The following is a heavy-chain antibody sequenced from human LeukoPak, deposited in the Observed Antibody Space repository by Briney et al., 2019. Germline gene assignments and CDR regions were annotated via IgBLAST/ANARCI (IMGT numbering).Heavy chain of an antibody. CDR1: GYTFTSYA. V-gene: IGHV7-4-1*02. D-gene: IGHD3-3*01. Sequence: GASVKVSCKASGYTFTSYAMNWVRQAPGQGLEWMGWINTNTGNPTYAQGFTGRFVFSLDTSVSTAYPQISSLKAEDTAVYYCARDWRFLEWLVHYYYYGMDVWGQGTTVTVSS. J-gene: IGHJ6*02. CDR2: INTNTGNP. CDR3: ARDWRFLEWLVHYYYYGMDV.